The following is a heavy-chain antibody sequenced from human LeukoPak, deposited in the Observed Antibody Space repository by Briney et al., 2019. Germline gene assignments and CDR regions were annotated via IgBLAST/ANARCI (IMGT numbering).Heavy chain of an antibody. CDR3: ARDRFFSGWNRGYY. V-gene: IGHV3-21*01. J-gene: IGHJ4*02. D-gene: IGHD6-19*01. CDR1: GFTFSSYS. CDR2: ISGSSSYI. Sequence: KSGGSLRLSCAASGFTFSSYSMNWVRQAPGKGLEWVSSISGSSSYIYYADSVKGRFTISRDNAKNSLYLQMNSLRAEDTAVYYCARDRFFSGWNRGYYWGQGTLVTVSS.